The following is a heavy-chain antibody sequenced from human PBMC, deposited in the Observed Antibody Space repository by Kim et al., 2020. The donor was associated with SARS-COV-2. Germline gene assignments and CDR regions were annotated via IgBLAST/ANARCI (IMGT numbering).Heavy chain of an antibody. CDR3: ASWGPYYYYGMDV. V-gene: IGHV3-74*01. J-gene: IGHJ6*02. Sequence: YADSVKGRFTSSRDNAKNTLYLQMNSLRAEDTAVYYCASWGPYYYYGMDVWGQGTTVTVSS. D-gene: IGHD3-16*01.